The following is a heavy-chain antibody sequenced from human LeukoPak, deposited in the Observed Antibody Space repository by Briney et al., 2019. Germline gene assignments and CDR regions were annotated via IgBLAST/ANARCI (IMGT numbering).Heavy chain of an antibody. CDR1: GFTFSSYS. J-gene: IGHJ6*03. CDR2: ISSSSSYI. V-gene: IGHV3-21*01. Sequence: PGGSLRLSCAASGFTFSSYSMNWVRQAPGKGLEWVSSISSSSSYIYYADSVKGRFTISRDNAKNSLYLQMNSLRAEDTAVYYCARDLLEYSSPTGYYYYMDVWGKGTTVTVSS. D-gene: IGHD6-6*01. CDR3: ARDLLEYSSPTGYYYYMDV.